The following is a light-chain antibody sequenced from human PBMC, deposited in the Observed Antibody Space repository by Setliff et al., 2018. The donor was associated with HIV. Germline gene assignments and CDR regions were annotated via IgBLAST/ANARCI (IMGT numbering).Light chain of an antibody. J-gene: IGLJ3*02. CDR2: SHN. CDR3: AAWDDSLSGLV. V-gene: IGLV1-44*01. CDR1: SSNIGSNT. Sequence: QSVLTQPPSASGTPGQRVIISCSGSSSNIGSNTVNWYQQFPGTAPRLLMYSHNQRPSGVPDRFSGSKSGTSASLAISGLQSEDEADYYCAAWDDSLSGLVFGGGTNVTVL.